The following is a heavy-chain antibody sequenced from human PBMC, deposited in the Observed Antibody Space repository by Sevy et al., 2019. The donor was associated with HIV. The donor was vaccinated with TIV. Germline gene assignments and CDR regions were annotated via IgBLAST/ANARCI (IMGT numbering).Heavy chain of an antibody. CDR3: ARDDGSGSYYGDY. CDR1: GYTFTSYG. CDR2: ISAYNGNT. J-gene: IGHJ4*02. V-gene: IGHV1-18*01. Sequence: ASVKVSCKASGYTFTSYGISWVRQAPGQGLEWMGRISAYNGNTNYAQKLQGRVTMTTDTSTSTAYVELRSLRSDDTAVYYCARDDGSGSYYGDYWGQGTLVTVSS. D-gene: IGHD3-10*01.